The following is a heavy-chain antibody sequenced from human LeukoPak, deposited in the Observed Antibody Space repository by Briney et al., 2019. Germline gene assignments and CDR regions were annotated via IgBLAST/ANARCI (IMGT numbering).Heavy chain of an antibody. CDR2: IYTSGST. CDR3: AKVPRATVTTGDPAGY. J-gene: IGHJ4*02. D-gene: IGHD4-17*01. Sequence: SETLSLTCTVSGGSISSYYWSWIRQPAGKGLEWIGRIYTSGSTNYNPSLKSRVTMSVDTSKNQFSLKLSSVTAEDTAVYYCAKVPRATVTTGDPAGYWGQGTLVTVSS. V-gene: IGHV4-4*07. CDR1: GGSISSYY.